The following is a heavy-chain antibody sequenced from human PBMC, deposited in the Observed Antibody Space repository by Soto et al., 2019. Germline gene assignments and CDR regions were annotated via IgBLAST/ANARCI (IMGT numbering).Heavy chain of an antibody. J-gene: IGHJ6*02. D-gene: IGHD3-9*01. CDR2: IRSSGSNI. V-gene: IGHV3-11*01. CDR1: GFTFSGYG. CDR3: ARDLGYDIYPLDV. Sequence: GGSLRLSCAASGFTFSGYGMRWIRQAPGKGLEWVSDIRSSGSNIYYADSVKGRFTISRDNAKNTLYLQMNSLRAEDTAVYYCARDLGYDIYPLDVWGQGTTVTVSS.